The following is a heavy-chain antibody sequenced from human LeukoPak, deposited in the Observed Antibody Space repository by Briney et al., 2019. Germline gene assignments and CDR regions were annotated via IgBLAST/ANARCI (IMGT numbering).Heavy chain of an antibody. J-gene: IGHJ4*02. CDR1: GFTFSSYA. Sequence: GGSLRLSCAASGFTFSSYAMHWVRQAPGKGLEYVSAISSNGGSTYYANSVKGRFTISRDNSKNTLYLQMGSLRAEDMAVYYCARVGRGYSYGYLGLDYWGQGTLVTVSS. V-gene: IGHV3-64*01. CDR2: ISSNGGST. CDR3: ARVGRGYSYGYLGLDY. D-gene: IGHD5-18*01.